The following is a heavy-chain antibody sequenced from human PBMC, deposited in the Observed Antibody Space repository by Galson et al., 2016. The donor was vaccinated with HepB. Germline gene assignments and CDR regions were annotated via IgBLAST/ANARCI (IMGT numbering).Heavy chain of an antibody. J-gene: IGHJ4*02. CDR2: IYHTGDT. D-gene: IGHD6-19*01. Sequence: LSLTCSVSGGSLRSTDFYWNWIRQSPGKGLQWIGYIYHTGDTYYTPSLRSRVAISVDTTKNQFSLKLTSVTAEDTAIYYCASKGKEWLVHGYFDYWGQGTLATVSS. CDR3: ASKGKEWLVHGYFDY. CDR1: GGSLRSTDFY. V-gene: IGHV4-30-4*08.